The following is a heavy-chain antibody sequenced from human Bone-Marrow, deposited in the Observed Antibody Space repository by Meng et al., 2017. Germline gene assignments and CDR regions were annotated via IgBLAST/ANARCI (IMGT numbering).Heavy chain of an antibody. CDR2: LSGGGFTT. Sequence: VQLVVSGGCLVQAGGSLRLSCAASGFSFSSYAMSWVRHAPGKGLEWVSALSGGGFTTYYADSVKGRFAISRHNSKNTLYLQMNSLRAEDTALYYCAKYSYGLGDYLDYWGQGALVTVSS. CDR1: GFSFSSYA. J-gene: IGHJ4*02. CDR3: AKYSYGLGDYLDY. V-gene: IGHV3-23*04. D-gene: IGHD3-10*01.